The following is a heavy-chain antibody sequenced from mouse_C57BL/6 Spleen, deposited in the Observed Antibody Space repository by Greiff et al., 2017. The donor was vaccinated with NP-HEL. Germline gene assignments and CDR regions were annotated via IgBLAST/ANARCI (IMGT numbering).Heavy chain of an antibody. J-gene: IGHJ1*03. V-gene: IGHV1-82*01. CDR2: IYPGDGDT. CDR1: GYAFSSSW. D-gene: IGHD1-1*01. CDR3: ARFTTGYFDV. Sequence: VKLMESGPELVKPGASVKISCKASGYAFSSSWMNWVKQRPGKGLEWIGRIYPGDGDTNYNGKFKGKATLTADKSSSTAYMQLSSLTSEDSAVYFCARFTTGYFDVWGTGTTVTVSS.